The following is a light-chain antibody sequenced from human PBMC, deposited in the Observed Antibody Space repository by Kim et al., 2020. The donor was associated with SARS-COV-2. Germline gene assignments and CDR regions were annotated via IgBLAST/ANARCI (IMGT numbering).Light chain of an antibody. CDR2: DTS. Sequence: DIQMTQSPSSLSASVGDRLTITCQASQDITNSLNWYQQKSWKAPKLLIYDTSNLEAGVPSRFSGSGFGTDFTFTISSLQPEDIATYYCQQYDSLPLTFGGGTKVDIK. CDR3: QQYDSLPLT. V-gene: IGKV1-33*01. CDR1: QDITNS. J-gene: IGKJ4*01.